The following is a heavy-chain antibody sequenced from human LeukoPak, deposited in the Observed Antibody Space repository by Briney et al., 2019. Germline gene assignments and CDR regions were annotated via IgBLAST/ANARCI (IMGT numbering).Heavy chain of an antibody. D-gene: IGHD3-16*02. CDR3: ARVPQMITFGGVIAPYYMDV. CDR2: IYHSGSA. Sequence: SETLSLTCAVSGYSISSGYYWGCIRQPPGEGLDWIGSIYHSGSAYYNASLKSRVTISVDTSNNQFSLKLNSVTAADTAVYYCARVPQMITFGGVIAPYYMDVWGKGTTVTVSS. CDR1: GYSISSGYY. J-gene: IGHJ6*03. V-gene: IGHV4-38-2*01.